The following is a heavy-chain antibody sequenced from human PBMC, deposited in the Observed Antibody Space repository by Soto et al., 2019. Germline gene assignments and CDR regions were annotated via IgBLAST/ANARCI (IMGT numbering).Heavy chain of an antibody. J-gene: IGHJ3*02. CDR2: IYYSGST. Sequence: SETLSLTCTVSGGSISSYYWSWIRQPPGKGLEWIGYIYYSGSTNYNPSLKSRVTISVDTSKNQFSLKLSSVTAADTAVYYCAREAMNDCSSTSCYFSSAHDIRAQGTMDTGSS. V-gene: IGHV4-59*01. CDR3: AREAMNDCSSTSCYFSSAHDI. D-gene: IGHD2-2*01. CDR1: GGSISSYY.